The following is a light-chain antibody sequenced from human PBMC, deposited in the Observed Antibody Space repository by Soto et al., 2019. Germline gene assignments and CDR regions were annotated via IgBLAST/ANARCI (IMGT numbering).Light chain of an antibody. Sequence: QSVLTQPASVSGSPGQSITISCTGTSSDVGGYNYVYWYQQHPGRAPKLIIYEVSNRTSGVSNRFSGSKSGNTASLTISGLQAEDEADYYCSSYTTSSTHWVFGGGTKLTVL. CDR2: EVS. J-gene: IGLJ3*02. CDR3: SSYTTSSTHWV. V-gene: IGLV2-14*01. CDR1: SSDVGGYNY.